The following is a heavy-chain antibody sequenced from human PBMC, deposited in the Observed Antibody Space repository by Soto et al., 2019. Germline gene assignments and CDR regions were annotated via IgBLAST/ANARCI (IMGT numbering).Heavy chain of an antibody. CDR2: MYYSGST. Sequence: QVQLQESGPGLVKPSQTLSLTCTVSGGSISSDDYYWSWIRQPPGKGLEWIAYMYYSGSTYYDPSLNSRVAISVDTSKNQFSLKLSSVTAADTAVYYCARGEGYALDVWGQGTTVTVSS. J-gene: IGHJ6*02. CDR3: ARGEGYALDV. D-gene: IGHD1-26*01. CDR1: GGSISSDDYY. V-gene: IGHV4-30-4*01.